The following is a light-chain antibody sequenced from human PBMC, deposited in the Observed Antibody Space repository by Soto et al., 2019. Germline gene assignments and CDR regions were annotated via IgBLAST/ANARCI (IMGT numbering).Light chain of an antibody. V-gene: IGLV2-23*02. CDR1: TTDVGSYKL. CDR2: EVS. CDR3: CSWAGSSTFYF. Sequence: QSVLTQPASVSGSPGQSSTISCTGTTTDVGSYKLVSWYQQHPGKAPKLMIYEVSRRPSGVSNRFSGSKSGNTASLTISGFQAEDEADYYCCSWAGSSTFYFFGSGTKVTVL. J-gene: IGLJ1*01.